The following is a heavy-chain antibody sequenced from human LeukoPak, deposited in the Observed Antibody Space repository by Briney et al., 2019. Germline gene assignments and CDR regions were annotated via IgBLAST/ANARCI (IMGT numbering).Heavy chain of an antibody. J-gene: IGHJ4*02. CDR3: ANYGDYQYFDY. CDR2: ISYDGTNR. CDR1: GFTFINYG. Sequence: GGSLRLSCAASGFTFINYGMHWVRQAPGKGLGWVAVISYDGTNRYYADSVKGRFTISRDNSKNTLYLQMNSLKTDDTAVYYCANYGDYQYFDYWGQGTPVTVSS. V-gene: IGHV3-30*18. D-gene: IGHD4-17*01.